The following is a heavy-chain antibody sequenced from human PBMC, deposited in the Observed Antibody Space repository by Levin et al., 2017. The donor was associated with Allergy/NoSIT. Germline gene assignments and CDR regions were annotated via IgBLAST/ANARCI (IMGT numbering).Heavy chain of an antibody. CDR2: IYHSGRS. D-gene: IGHD2/OR15-2a*01. CDR3: AREFYPGSGNFLL. Sequence: SETLSLTCTVSGASISSAFYYWTWLRQPPGTGLEWIGYIYHSGRSFYNPSLKSRLSISVDTSKNQFSLQLNSVTAADTALYYCAREFYPGSGNFLLWGPGNLVTVSS. J-gene: IGHJ4*02. CDR1: GASISSAFYY. V-gene: IGHV4-30-4*01.